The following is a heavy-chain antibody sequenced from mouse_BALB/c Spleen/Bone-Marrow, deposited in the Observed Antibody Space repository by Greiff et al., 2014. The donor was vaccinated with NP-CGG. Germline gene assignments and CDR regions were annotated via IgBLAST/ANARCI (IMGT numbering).Heavy chain of an antibody. V-gene: IGHV2-6-4*01. CDR3: ARFITTGTMDY. J-gene: IGHJ4*01. Sequence: VQLQQSGPGLVAPSQSLSITCTVSGLSLSGYSIHWVRQPPGEGLEWLGVIWGGGNTDYNSALKSRLSISKDNSKSQVFLRMNSLQTDDTAMYYCARFITTGTMDYWGQGTSVTVSS. CDR1: GLSLSGYS. CDR2: IWGGGNT. D-gene: IGHD1-1*01.